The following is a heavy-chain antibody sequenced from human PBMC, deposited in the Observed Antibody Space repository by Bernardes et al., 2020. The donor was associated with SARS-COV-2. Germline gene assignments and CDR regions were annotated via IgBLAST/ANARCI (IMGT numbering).Heavy chain of an antibody. V-gene: IGHV4-59*08. CDR1: GGSISSYY. D-gene: IGHD2-2*01. J-gene: IGHJ6*03. CDR3: RCSSNYYYYMDV. CDR2: IYYSGST. Sequence: SEPLSLTCTVSGGSISSYYWSWIRQPPGKGLEWIGYIYYSGSTNYNPSLKSRVTISVDTSKNQFSLKLSSVTAADTAVYYCRCSSNYYYYMDVWGKGTTVTVSS.